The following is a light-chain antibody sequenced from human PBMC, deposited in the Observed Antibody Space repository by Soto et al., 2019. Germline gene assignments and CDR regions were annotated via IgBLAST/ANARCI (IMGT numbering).Light chain of an antibody. CDR3: CSFTSSTTRYV. J-gene: IGLJ1*01. Sequence: QSALTQPASVSGSPGQSITISCTGTSSDVGANNYVSWYQFHPGKAPKLMVFDVSNRPSGVSNRFSGSKSGNTASLSISGLQAEDEADYYCCSFTSSTTRYVFGPGTKVTVL. CDR2: DVS. CDR1: SSDVGANNY. V-gene: IGLV2-14*03.